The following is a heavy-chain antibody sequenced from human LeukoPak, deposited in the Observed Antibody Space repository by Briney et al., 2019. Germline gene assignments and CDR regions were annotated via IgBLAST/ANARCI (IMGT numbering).Heavy chain of an antibody. D-gene: IGHD3-22*01. V-gene: IGHV1-69*04. CDR1: GGTFSSYA. CDR2: IIPIFGIA. J-gene: IGHJ5*02. Sequence: ASVKVSCKASGGTFSSYAISWVRQAPGQGLEWMGRIIPIFGIANYAQKFQGSVTITADKSTSTAYMELSSLRSEDTAVYYCARERASGRYSSSWYLPTDPYYYDSSGYYENWFDPWGQGTLVTVSS. CDR3: ARERASGRYSSSWYLPTDPYYYDSSGYYENWFDP.